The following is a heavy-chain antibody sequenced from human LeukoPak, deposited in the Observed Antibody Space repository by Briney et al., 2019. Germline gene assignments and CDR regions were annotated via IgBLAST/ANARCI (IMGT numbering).Heavy chain of an antibody. J-gene: IGHJ4*02. CDR3: TRRSIASTGTDDY. CDR2: IRSKTHSYAT. D-gene: IGHD6-13*01. V-gene: IGHV3-73*01. CDR1: GFNFSASA. Sequence: PGGSLRLSCAASGFNFSASAIHWVRQASGKGLEWVGRIRSKTHSYATTYAASLKGRFTVPRDDSKNTTYLQMGSLKTDDTALYYCTRRSIASTGTDDYWGQGTLVTVSS.